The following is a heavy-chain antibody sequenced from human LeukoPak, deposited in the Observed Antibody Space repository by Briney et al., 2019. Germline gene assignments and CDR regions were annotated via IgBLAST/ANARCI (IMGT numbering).Heavy chain of an antibody. CDR1: GYTFTSYG. Sequence: ASVKVSCKASGYTFTSYGINWVRQAPGQGLEWMGWISAYNGNTNYAQKLQGRVTMTTDTSTSTAYMELRSLRSDDTAVYYCARASGFGELFPPDYWGQGTLVTVSS. D-gene: IGHD3-10*01. J-gene: IGHJ4*02. V-gene: IGHV1-18*01. CDR3: ARASGFGELFPPDY. CDR2: ISAYNGNT.